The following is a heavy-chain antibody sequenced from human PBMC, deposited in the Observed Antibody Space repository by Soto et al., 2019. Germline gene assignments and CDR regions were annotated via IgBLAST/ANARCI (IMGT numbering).Heavy chain of an antibody. CDR2: IFHIGRN. CDR1: GGSISSGGYC. V-gene: IGHV4-30-2*01. CDR3: AREGGSGSRDWYFIV. D-gene: IGHD1-26*01. J-gene: IGHJ2*01. Sequence: SETISLTCAVSGGSISSGGYCWNWLQQPPGKGLEWIGYIFHIGRNYYKPFIKSRVTIWVDGSKNHFSLELSSVTAADTAVYYCAREGGSGSRDWYFIVWGRGTLVTVSS.